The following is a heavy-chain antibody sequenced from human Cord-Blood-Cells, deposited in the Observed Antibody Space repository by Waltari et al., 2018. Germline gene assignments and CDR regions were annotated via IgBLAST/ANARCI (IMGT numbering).Heavy chain of an antibody. CDR3: ARARYCSSTSCYDAFDI. CDR1: GGTFSSYA. CDR2: IIPIFGTA. V-gene: IGHV1-69*01. Sequence: QVQLVQSGAEVKKPGSSVKVSCKASGGTFSSYAISWVRQAPGPGLEWMGGIIPIFGTANYAQKFQGRVTITADESTSTAYMELSSLRSEDTAVYYCARARYCSSTSCYDAFDIWGQGTMVTVSS. D-gene: IGHD2-2*01. J-gene: IGHJ3*02.